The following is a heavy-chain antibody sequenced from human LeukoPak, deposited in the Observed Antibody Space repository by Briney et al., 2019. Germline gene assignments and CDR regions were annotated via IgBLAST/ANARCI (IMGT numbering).Heavy chain of an antibody. V-gene: IGHV3-7*01. CDR3: AGGWHYYGSSGSGDY. D-gene: IGHD3-22*01. CDR1: GFTFSTYW. Sequence: GGSLRLSCAASGFTFSTYWMSWVRQAPGKGLEWVANIKQDGGQKQFVDSVKGRFTISRDNAKNSLFLEMNSLRAEDTAVYYCAGGWHYYGSSGSGDYWGQGTLVTVSA. J-gene: IGHJ4*01. CDR2: IKQDGGQK.